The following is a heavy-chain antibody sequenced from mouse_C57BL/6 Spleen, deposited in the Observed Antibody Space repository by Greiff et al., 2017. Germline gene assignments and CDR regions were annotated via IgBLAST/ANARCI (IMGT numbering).Heavy chain of an antibody. J-gene: IGHJ2*01. Sequence: EVKLVESGGGLVKPGGSLKLSCAASGFTFSDYGMHWVRQAPEKGLEWVAYISSGSSTIYYADTVKGRFTISRDNAKNTLFLHMTSLRSEDTAMYYCASGYDFDYWGQGTTLTVSS. D-gene: IGHD2-2*01. V-gene: IGHV5-17*01. CDR3: ASGYDFDY. CDR2: ISSGSSTI. CDR1: GFTFSDYG.